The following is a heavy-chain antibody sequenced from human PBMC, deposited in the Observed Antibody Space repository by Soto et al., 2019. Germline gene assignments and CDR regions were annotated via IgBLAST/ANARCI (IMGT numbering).Heavy chain of an antibody. CDR1: GVSISKSSYY. CDR3: ARLVIVPAAMSDYYMDV. V-gene: IGHV4-39*01. J-gene: IGHJ6*03. CDR2: IHSSGST. Sequence: QLQMEESGPGLVKPSETLSLSCTVSGVSISKSSYYWGWIRQPPGRGLEWIGSIHSSGSTSYNPSLENRVPMSVDTSKNQFSLRLNSVTAADTAVYYCARLVIVPAAMSDYYMDVWGKGATVTVSS. D-gene: IGHD2-2*01.